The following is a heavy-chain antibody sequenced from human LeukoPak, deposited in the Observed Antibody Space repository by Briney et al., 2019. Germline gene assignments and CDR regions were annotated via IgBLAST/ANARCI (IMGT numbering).Heavy chain of an antibody. Sequence: PSETLSLTCAVSGYSISSGYYWGWIRQPPGKGLEWIGSIYHSGSTYYNPSPKSRVTISVDTSKNQFSLKLSSVTAADTAVYYCARHGKERDCSSTSCDYYYYMDVWGKGTTVTVSS. CDR2: IYHSGST. CDR1: GYSISSGYY. V-gene: IGHV4-38-2*01. CDR3: ARHGKERDCSSTSCDYYYYMDV. D-gene: IGHD2-2*01. J-gene: IGHJ6*03.